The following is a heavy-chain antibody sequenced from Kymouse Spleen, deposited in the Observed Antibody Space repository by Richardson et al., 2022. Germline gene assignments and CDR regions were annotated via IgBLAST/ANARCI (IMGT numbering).Heavy chain of an antibody. V-gene: IGHV4-39*01. CDR3: ARQVATIRGFDY. Sequence: QLQLQESGPGLVKPSETLSLTCTVSGGSISSSSYYWGWIRQPPGKGLEWIGSIYYSGSTYYNPSLKSRVTISVDTSKNQFSLKLSSVTAADTAVYYCARQVATIRGFDYWGQGTLVTVSS. J-gene: IGHJ4*02. CDR1: GGSISSSSYY. CDR2: IYYSGST. D-gene: IGHD5-12*01.